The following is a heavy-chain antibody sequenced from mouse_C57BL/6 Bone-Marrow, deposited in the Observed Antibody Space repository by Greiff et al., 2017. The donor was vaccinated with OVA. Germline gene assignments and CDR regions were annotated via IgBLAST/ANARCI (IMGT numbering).Heavy chain of an antibody. CDR3: ARRGYYGSSPVAY. D-gene: IGHD1-1*01. V-gene: IGHV1-55*01. J-gene: IGHJ3*01. CDR1: GYTFTSYW. Sequence: QVQLQQPGAELVKPGASVKMSCKASGYTFTSYWITWVKQRPGQGLEWIGDIYPGSGSTNYNEKFKSKATLTVDTSSSTAYMQLSSLTSEDSAVYYCARRGYYGSSPVAYWGQGTLVTVSA. CDR2: IYPGSGST.